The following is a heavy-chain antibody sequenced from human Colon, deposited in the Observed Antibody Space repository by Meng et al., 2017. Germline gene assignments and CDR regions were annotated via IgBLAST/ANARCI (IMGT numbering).Heavy chain of an antibody. CDR2: IYYSGST. D-gene: IGHD6-19*01. Sequence: HGHLKEPGPGRVKLSQTLSLTCTVSGGSISRGGYYWSWIRQHPGKGLEWIGYIYYSGSTYYNPSLKSLVTISVDTSKNQFSLKLSSVTAADTAVYYCARVLPFSSGWSYFDYWGQGTLVTVSS. CDR3: ARVLPFSSGWSYFDY. V-gene: IGHV4-31*01. J-gene: IGHJ4*02. CDR1: GGSISRGGYY.